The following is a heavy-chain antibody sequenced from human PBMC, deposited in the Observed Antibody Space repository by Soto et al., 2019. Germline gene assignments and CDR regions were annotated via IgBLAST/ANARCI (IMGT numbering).Heavy chain of an antibody. D-gene: IGHD2-21*02. Sequence: QVQLMQSGAEVKKPGASVKVSCKASGDTFTDYYIHWVRQAPGQGLEWMGTVNPSGGHTTYAQHCLGRATMTRDTATSPLYMELTSRTSGDTAIYYCARGGHVVVVTAALDYWGQGTLVTVSS. CDR1: GDTFTDYY. J-gene: IGHJ4*02. CDR3: ARGGHVVVVTAALDY. V-gene: IGHV1-46*01. CDR2: VNPSGGHT.